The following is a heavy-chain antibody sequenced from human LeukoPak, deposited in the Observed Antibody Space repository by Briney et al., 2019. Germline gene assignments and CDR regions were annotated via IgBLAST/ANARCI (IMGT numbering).Heavy chain of an antibody. CDR2: MNPNSAKT. CDR1: GYTFTGYD. D-gene: IGHD3-10*01. V-gene: IGHV1-8*01. J-gene: IGHJ3*02. Sequence: ASVTVSCKASGYTFTGYDINWVRQAAGQGLEWLGWMNPNSAKTGYAQKFQGRVTMTRNTSISTAYMELSSLRSEDTAVYYCARGDKLNNYYGSGFFDNWGQGTMVTVSS. CDR3: ARGDKLNNYYGSGFFDN.